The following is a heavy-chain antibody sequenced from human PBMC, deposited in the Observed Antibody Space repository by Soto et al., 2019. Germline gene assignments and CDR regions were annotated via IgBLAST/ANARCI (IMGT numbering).Heavy chain of an antibody. D-gene: IGHD1-20*01. V-gene: IGHV1-18*01. Sequence: GASVKVSCKASGYTFTSYGISWVRQAPGQGLEWMGWITAYNGNTNYAQNLQDRVTMTTDTSTSTAYMELRSLRSDDTAVYYCARDLSFIGLTGTTENDYWGQGTMVTVSS. CDR3: ARDLSFIGLTGTTENDY. J-gene: IGHJ4*02. CDR2: ITAYNGNT. CDR1: GYTFTSYG.